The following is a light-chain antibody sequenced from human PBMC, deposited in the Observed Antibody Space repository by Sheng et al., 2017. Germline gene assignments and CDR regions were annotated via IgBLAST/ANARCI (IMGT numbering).Light chain of an antibody. CDR3: GTWDGSLSTWV. J-gene: IGLJ3*02. Sequence: QSVLTQPPSVSAAPGQKVTISCSGSSSNIGNNYVSWYQQLPGTAPKLLIYENNKRPSGIPDRLSGSKSGTSATLVITGLQTGDEADYYCGTWDGSLSTWVFGGGTKLTVL. V-gene: IGLV1-51*02. CDR2: ENN. CDR1: SSNIGNNY.